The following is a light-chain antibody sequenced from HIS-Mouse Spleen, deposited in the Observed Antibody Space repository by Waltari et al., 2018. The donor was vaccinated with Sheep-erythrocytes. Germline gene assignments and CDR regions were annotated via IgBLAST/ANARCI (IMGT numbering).Light chain of an antibody. J-gene: IGKJ4*01. Sequence: DIQMTQSPSSLSASVGDRVTITCQASQDISNYLNWYQQKPVKAPKLLIYDASKLETGVPSRFSGSGSVTDFTFTISSLQPEDIATYYCQQYDNLPLTFGGGTKVEIK. CDR2: DAS. CDR3: QQYDNLPLT. CDR1: QDISNY. V-gene: IGKV1-33*01.